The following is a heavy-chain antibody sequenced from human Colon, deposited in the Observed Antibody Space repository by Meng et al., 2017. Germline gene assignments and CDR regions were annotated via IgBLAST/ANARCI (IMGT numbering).Heavy chain of an antibody. Sequence: SETLSLTCTVSNGPISNSYFFWGWIRQPPGKGLEWIGTIYYSGSTFYNPSLKSRVTMSLDTSKNQFSLKLNSVTAADTAVYYCARAPRLLWFGATLPKWWFDPWGQGTLVTVSS. V-gene: IGHV4-39*07. CDR2: IYYSGST. D-gene: IGHD3-10*01. CDR3: ARAPRLLWFGATLPKWWFDP. J-gene: IGHJ5*02. CDR1: NGPISNSYFF.